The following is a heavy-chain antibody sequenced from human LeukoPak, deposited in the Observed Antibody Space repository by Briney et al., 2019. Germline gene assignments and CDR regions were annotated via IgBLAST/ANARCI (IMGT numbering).Heavy chain of an antibody. D-gene: IGHD3-22*01. Sequence: SETLSLTCTVSGGTISSSSYYWGGIRQPPGKGLEWIGSIYYSGSTYYNPSLKSRVTISVDTSKNQFSLKLSSVTAADADVYYCAQDAGYWYFDLWGRGTLVTVSS. CDR2: IYYSGST. CDR3: AQDAGYWYFDL. J-gene: IGHJ2*01. CDR1: GGTISSSSYY. V-gene: IGHV4-39*07.